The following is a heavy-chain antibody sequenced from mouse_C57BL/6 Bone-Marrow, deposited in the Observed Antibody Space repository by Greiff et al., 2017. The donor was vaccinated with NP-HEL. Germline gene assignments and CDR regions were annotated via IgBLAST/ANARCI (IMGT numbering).Heavy chain of an antibody. V-gene: IGHV1-4*01. Sequence: VQRVESGAELARPGASVKMSCKASGYTFTSYTMHWVKQRPGQGLEWIGYINPSRGYTKYNQKFKDKATLTADKSSSTAYMQLSSLTSEDSAVYYCARFGYPYYYAMDYWGQGTSVTVSS. CDR1: GYTFTSYT. J-gene: IGHJ4*01. CDR2: INPSRGYT. CDR3: ARFGYPYYYAMDY. D-gene: IGHD2-2*01.